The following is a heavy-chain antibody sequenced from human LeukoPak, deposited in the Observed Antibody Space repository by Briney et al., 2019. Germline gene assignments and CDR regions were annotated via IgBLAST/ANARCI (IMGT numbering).Heavy chain of an antibody. Sequence: GGSLRLSCAASGFTFSSYSMNWVRQAPGKGLEWVSYISSSSSTIYYADSVEGRFTISRDNAKNSLYLQMNSLRAEDTAVYYCTRELMKPDTEMATVLGYWGQGTLVTVSS. V-gene: IGHV3-48*01. D-gene: IGHD5-24*01. CDR3: TRELMKPDTEMATVLGY. CDR2: ISSSSSTI. CDR1: GFTFSSYS. J-gene: IGHJ4*02.